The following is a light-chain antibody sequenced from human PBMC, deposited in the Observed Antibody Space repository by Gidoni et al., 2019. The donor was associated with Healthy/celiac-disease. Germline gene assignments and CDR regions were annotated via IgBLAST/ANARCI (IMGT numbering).Light chain of an antibody. J-gene: IGKJ2*04. V-gene: IGKV1-39*01. Sequence: DIQMTQSPYSLSASVGDRVNITCRASQSISSYLNWYQQKPGKAPKLLIYAASSLQSGVPSRFSGSGSVTDFTLTISSLQPEDFATYYCQQSYSTPDGSFGPGTKLEIK. CDR3: QQSYSTPDGS. CDR1: QSISSY. CDR2: AAS.